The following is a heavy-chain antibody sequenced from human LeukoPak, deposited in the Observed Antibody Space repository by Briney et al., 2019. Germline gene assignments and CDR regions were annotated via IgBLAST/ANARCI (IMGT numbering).Heavy chain of an antibody. CDR3: ARRSPSADAFDI. Sequence: ASVKVSCKASGYTFTGYYVHWVRQAPGQGLEWMGWINTKTGTPTYAQGFTGRFVFSLDISVTTAYLQISNLKAEDTAFYYCARRSPSADAFDIWGQGTMVTVSS. CDR1: GYTFTGYY. CDR2: INTKTGTP. V-gene: IGHV7-4-1*02. J-gene: IGHJ3*02.